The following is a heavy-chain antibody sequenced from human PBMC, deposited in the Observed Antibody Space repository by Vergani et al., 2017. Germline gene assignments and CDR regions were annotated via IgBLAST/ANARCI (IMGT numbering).Heavy chain of an antibody. CDR3: ARGDYGILTGYRY. Sequence: QVPVVQSGAEVKKSGASVKVSCKTSGYTFSNYYMHWVRQAPGQGLEWMGIINPSGGHTNYAQKFQGRVTMTRDTSTSTVYMELSSLISEDTAIYYCARGDYGILTGYRYWGQGTLVTVSA. J-gene: IGHJ4*02. CDR2: INPSGGHT. D-gene: IGHD3-9*01. CDR1: GYTFSNYY. V-gene: IGHV1-46*03.